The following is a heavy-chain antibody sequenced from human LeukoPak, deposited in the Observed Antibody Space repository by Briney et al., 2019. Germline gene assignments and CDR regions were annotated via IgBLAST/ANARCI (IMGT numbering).Heavy chain of an antibody. CDR2: IKEDGSVK. CDR1: GFTFSTHW. Sequence: GGSLRLSCTASGFTFSTHWMTWVRQPPGKGLEWVANIKEDGSVKYYVDSVKGRFTISRDNTKNALYLQMNSLRADDTAVYFCARDSTWQLDYWGQETLITVSS. CDR3: ARDSTWQLDY. V-gene: IGHV3-7*03. J-gene: IGHJ4*02. D-gene: IGHD5-12*01.